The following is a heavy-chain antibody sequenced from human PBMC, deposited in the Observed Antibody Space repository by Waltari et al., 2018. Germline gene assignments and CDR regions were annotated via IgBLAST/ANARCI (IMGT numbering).Heavy chain of an antibody. CDR3: ATYVGDSVGTAAFDV. CDR1: AGSITSTIHY. V-gene: IGHV4-39*01. Sequence: QLHLQESGPGLVKPAETLSLTCSVSAGSITSTIHYWGWIRQPPGKGLEWTGTISYSGAIYNNPSLKSRLTISVDTSKNQFSLKLSSVTAADTALYYCATYVGDSVGTAAFDVWGQGTMVTVSS. J-gene: IGHJ3*01. D-gene: IGHD3-16*01. CDR2: ISYSGAI.